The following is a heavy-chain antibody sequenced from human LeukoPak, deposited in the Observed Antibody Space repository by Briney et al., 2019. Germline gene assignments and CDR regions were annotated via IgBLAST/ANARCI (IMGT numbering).Heavy chain of an antibody. CDR1: GYTLTELS. D-gene: IGHD2-2*01. CDR2: FDPEDGET. Sequence: ASVKVSCKVSGYTLTELSMHWVRQAPGKGLEWMGGFDPEDGETIYAQKFQGRVTMTEDTSTDTAYMELSSLRSEDTAVYYCARGLPCASCYVYWGQGTLVTVSS. J-gene: IGHJ4*02. CDR3: ARGLPCASCYVY. V-gene: IGHV1-24*01.